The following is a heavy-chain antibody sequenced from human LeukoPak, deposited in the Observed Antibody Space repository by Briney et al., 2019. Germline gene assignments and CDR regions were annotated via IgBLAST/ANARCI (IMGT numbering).Heavy chain of an antibody. Sequence: PGGSLRLSCAASGFTFSSYAMHWVRQAPGKGLEWVAVISYDGSNKYYADSVKGRFTISRDNSKNTLYLQMNSLRAEDTAMYYCAREGDSGHGSPYYYYGMDVWGQGTTVTVSS. CDR2: ISYDGSNK. V-gene: IGHV3-30*04. CDR3: AREGDSGHGSPYYYYGMDV. CDR1: GFTFSSYA. D-gene: IGHD5-12*01. J-gene: IGHJ6*02.